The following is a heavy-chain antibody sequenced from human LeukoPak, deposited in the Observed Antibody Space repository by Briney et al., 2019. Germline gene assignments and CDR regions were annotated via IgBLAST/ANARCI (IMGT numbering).Heavy chain of an antibody. CDR3: AKGRDSSGYYLSYFDY. D-gene: IGHD3-22*01. CDR2: ISGSGGST. J-gene: IGHJ4*02. V-gene: IGHV3-23*01. Sequence: LPGGSLRLSCAASGFTFSSYAMSWVRQAPGKGLEWVSAISGSGGSTYYADSVKGRFTISRDNSKNTLYLQMNSLRAEDTAVYYCAKGRDSSGYYLSYFDYWGQGTLVTVSS. CDR1: GFTFSSYA.